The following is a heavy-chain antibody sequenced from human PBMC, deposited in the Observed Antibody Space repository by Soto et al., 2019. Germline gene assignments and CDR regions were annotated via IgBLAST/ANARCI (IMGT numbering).Heavy chain of an antibody. J-gene: IGHJ6*02. CDR3: AIDSPSPIYDSSGYYYYYYGMDV. V-gene: IGHV4-31*03. CDR1: GGSISSGGYY. CDR2: INYSGST. Sequence: SETLSLTCTVSGGSISSGGYYWSWIRQHPGKGLEWIGYINYSGSTYYNPSLKSRVTISVDTSKNHFSLKLSSVTAADTAVYYCAIDSPSPIYDSSGYYYYYYGMDVWGQGTTVTVSS. D-gene: IGHD3-22*01.